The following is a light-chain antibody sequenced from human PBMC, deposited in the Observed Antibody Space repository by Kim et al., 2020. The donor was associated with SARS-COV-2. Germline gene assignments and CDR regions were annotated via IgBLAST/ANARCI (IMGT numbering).Light chain of an antibody. CDR3: QQTYSIPIT. Sequence: GYVGNRVIINCRASQSISSNLNWYQQKPGKAPKLLIFAASSLQSGVPSRFSGRGSGTDFTLTISSLQPEDFATYYCQQTYSIPITFGQGTRLEIK. CDR1: QSISSN. CDR2: AAS. V-gene: IGKV1-39*01. J-gene: IGKJ5*01.